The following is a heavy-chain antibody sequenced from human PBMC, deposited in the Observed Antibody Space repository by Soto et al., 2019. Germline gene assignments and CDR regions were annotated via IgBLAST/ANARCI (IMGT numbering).Heavy chain of an antibody. CDR2: IYYSGST. D-gene: IGHD2-2*02. CDR3: ARHEFASIVVVPAAIPRLGWFDP. J-gene: IGHJ5*02. CDR1: GGSISSSSYY. Sequence: SETLSLTCTVSGGSISSSSYYWGWIRQPPGKGLEWIGSIYYSGSTYYNPSLKSRVTISVDTSKNQFSLKLSSVTAADTAVYYCARHEFASIVVVPAAIPRLGWFDPWGQGTLVTVST. V-gene: IGHV4-39*01.